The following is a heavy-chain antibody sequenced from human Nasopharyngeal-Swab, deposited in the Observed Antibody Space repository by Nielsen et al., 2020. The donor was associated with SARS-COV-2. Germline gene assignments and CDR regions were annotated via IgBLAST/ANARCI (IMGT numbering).Heavy chain of an antibody. D-gene: IGHD2-2*01. Sequence: GGSLRLSCAASGFTFGSYGMHWVRQAPGKGLEWVAVIWYDGSNKYYADSVKGRFTISRDNSKNTLYLQMNSLRAEDTAVYYCARGVPAAAFDYWGQGTLVTVSS. CDR1: GFTFGSYG. CDR2: IWYDGSNK. V-gene: IGHV3-33*01. CDR3: ARGVPAAAFDY. J-gene: IGHJ4*02.